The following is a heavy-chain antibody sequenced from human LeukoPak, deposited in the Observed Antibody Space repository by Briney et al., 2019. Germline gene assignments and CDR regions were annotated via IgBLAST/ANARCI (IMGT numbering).Heavy chain of an antibody. CDR1: GYTFTSYY. CDR2: INPSGGST. CDR3: ARDLETHCSSTSCYSLYFDY. V-gene: IGHV1-46*01. D-gene: IGHD2-2*01. Sequence: ASVKVSCKASGYTFTSYYMHWVRQAPGQGLEWMGIINPSGGSTSYAQKFQGRVTMTGDTSTSTVYMELSSLRSEDTAVYYCARDLETHCSSTSCYSLYFDYWGQGTLVTVSS. J-gene: IGHJ4*02.